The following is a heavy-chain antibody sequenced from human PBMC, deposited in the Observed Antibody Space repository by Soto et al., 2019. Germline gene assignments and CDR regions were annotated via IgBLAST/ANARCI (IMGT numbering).Heavy chain of an antibody. CDR3: ARESRSAFGTVEH. Sequence: SETLSLTCTVSGASISDYYWSWIRQPAGKGLECIGRIYASGNTNYNPSLKSRVTMSVDTSKNQFSLTLNSVTAADTAVYYCARESRSAFGTVEHWGRGSLVTVSS. CDR2: IYASGNT. V-gene: IGHV4-4*07. J-gene: IGHJ4*02. D-gene: IGHD6-13*01. CDR1: GASISDYY.